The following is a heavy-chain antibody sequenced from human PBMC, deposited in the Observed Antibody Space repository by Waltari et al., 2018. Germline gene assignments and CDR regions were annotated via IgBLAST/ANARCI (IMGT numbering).Heavy chain of an antibody. CDR3: ASQSTTLFDY. CDR2: IWHDGSNE. Sequence: QVQLVESGGCVVQPGRSLRLSCAASGFPFSRFGMHWVRQAPGKGLEWVAVIWHDGSNEYYVDSVKGRFTISRDNSKNTLYLQMNSLRAEDSAVYYCASQSTTLFDYWGQGTLVTVSS. V-gene: IGHV3-33*01. CDR1: GFPFSRFG. J-gene: IGHJ4*02. D-gene: IGHD2-15*01.